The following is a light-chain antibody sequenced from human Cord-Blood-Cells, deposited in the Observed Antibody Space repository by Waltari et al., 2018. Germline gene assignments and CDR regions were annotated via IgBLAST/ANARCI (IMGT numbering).Light chain of an antibody. CDR2: AAS. V-gene: IGKV1-39*01. J-gene: IGKJ2*01. CDR1: QSISSY. Sequence: DIQMTQSPSSLPAPVGDRVTITCRASQSISSYLNWYQQKPGKSPKLLIYAASSLQSGVPSRFSGSGSGTDFTLTISRLQPEDFATYYCQQSYSTPQTFGQGTKLEIK. CDR3: QQSYSTPQT.